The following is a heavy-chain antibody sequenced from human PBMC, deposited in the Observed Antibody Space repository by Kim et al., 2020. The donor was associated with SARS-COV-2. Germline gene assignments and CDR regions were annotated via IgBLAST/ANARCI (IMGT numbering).Heavy chain of an antibody. J-gene: IGHJ3*02. D-gene: IGHD3-10*01. CDR3: ARGGGIRITMVRGVHRNDAFDI. V-gene: IGHV3-53*04. CDR2: IYSGGST. Sequence: GGSLRLSCAASGFTVSSNYMSWVRQAPGKGLEWVSGIYSGGSTYYAASVKGRFTISRHNSKNTLYLQMNSLRAEDTAVYYCARGGGIRITMVRGVHRNDAFDIWGQGTMVTVSS. CDR1: GFTVSSNY.